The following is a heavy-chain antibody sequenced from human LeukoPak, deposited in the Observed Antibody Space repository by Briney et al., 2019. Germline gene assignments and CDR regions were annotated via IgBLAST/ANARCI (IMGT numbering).Heavy chain of an antibody. CDR3: ARDPHSSSWTYWYFDL. J-gene: IGHJ2*01. CDR1: GFTFSSYS. CDR2: ISSSSSYI. D-gene: IGHD6-13*01. V-gene: IGHV3-21*01. Sequence: GGSLRLSCAASGFTFSSYSMNWVRQAPGKGLEWVSSISSSSSYIYYADSVKGRFTISRDNAKNSLYLQMTSLRAEDTAVYYCARDPHSSSWTYWYFDLWGRGTLVTVSS.